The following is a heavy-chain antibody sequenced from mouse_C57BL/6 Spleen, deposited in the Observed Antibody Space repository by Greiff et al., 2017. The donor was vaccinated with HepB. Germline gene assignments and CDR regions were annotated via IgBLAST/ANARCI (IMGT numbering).Heavy chain of an antibody. CDR1: GYTFTDYN. CDR2: INPNNGGT. Sequence: EVKLQQSGPELVKPGASVKIPCKASGYTFTDYNMDWVKQSQGKSLEWIGDINPNNGGTIYNQKFKGKATLTVDKSSSTAYMELRSLTSEDTAVYYCARSDYYGSSYFDYWGQGTTLTVSS. J-gene: IGHJ2*01. D-gene: IGHD1-1*01. CDR3: ARSDYYGSSYFDY. V-gene: IGHV1-18*01.